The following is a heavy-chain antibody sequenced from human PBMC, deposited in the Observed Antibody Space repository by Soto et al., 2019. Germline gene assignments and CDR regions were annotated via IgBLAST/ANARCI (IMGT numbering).Heavy chain of an antibody. V-gene: IGHV4-39*01. J-gene: IGHJ6*02. D-gene: IGHD4-17*01. Sequence: SETLSLTCTVSGGSISSSSYYWGWIRQPPGKGLEWIGSIYYSGSTYYNPSLKSRVTISVDTSKNQFSLKLSSVTAADTAVYYCARSYGDYEYYYYYGMDVWGQGTTVTVSS. CDR2: IYYSGST. CDR3: ARSYGDYEYYYYYGMDV. CDR1: GGSISSSSYY.